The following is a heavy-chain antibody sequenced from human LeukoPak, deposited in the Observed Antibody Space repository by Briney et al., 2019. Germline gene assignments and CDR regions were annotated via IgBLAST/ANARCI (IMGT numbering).Heavy chain of an antibody. J-gene: IGHJ3*02. CDR3: AKDIGGAFDI. Sequence: GGSLRLSCAASGFTFSSYAMSWVRQAPGKGLEWVSAVRGSGGSTYYADSVKGRFTLSRDNSKNTLYLQMNSLRAEDTAVYYCAKDIGGAFDIWGQGTMVTVSS. V-gene: IGHV3-23*01. D-gene: IGHD3-16*01. CDR1: GFTFSSYA. CDR2: VRGSGGST.